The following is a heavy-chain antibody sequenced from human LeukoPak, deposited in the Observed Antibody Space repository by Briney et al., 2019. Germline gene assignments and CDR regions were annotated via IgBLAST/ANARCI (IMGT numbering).Heavy chain of an antibody. CDR3: AKARLSTGWAYNDY. CDR1: GFIFVNYA. D-gene: IGHD6-19*01. J-gene: IGHJ4*02. Sequence: GGSLRLSCAASGFIFVNYAMSWVRQAPGKGLEWVSAVVGAGTTTFYADSVKGRFTISRDNSKNTVYLQINSLRAGDTAVYYCAKARLSTGWAYNDYWGQGTLVTVSS. CDR2: VVGAGTTT. V-gene: IGHV3-23*01.